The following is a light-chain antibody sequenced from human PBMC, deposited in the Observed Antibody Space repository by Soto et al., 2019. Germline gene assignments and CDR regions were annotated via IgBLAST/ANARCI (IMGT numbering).Light chain of an antibody. CDR3: QQYASSRT. J-gene: IGKJ1*01. V-gene: IGKV3-20*01. CDR1: QRVSRD. Sequence: EIVMTQSPATLSLSPGERVTLSCRASQRVSRDLAWYQQKPGQAPRLLIYLASSRAPGIPDRFSGSGSGTDFTLTISRLEPEDFAVYYCQQYASSRTFGQGTKVYIK. CDR2: LAS.